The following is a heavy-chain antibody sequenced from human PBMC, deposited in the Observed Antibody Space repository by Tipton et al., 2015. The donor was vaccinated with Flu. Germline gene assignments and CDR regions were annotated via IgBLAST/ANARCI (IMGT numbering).Heavy chain of an antibody. V-gene: IGHV1-69*12. D-gene: IGHD3-10*01. CDR1: GGTFSSYA. Sequence: VQLVQSGAEVKKPGSSVKVSCKASGGTFSSYAISWVRQAPGQGLEWMGGIIPIFGTANYAQKFQGRVTITADESTSTAYMELSSLRSEDTAVYYCARDLPYYYGSGSYYNAFDYWGQGTLVTVSS. CDR3: ARDLPYYYGSGSYYNAFDY. J-gene: IGHJ4*02. CDR2: IIPIFGTA.